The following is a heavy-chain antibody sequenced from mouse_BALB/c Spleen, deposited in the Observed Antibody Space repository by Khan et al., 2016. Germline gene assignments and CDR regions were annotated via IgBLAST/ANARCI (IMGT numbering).Heavy chain of an antibody. CDR2: IWAGGTT. CDR1: GFSLSSYG. V-gene: IGHV2-9*02. J-gene: IGHJ3*01. CDR3: AREDYYGSRWCAY. Sequence: QVQLKESGPGLVAPSQSLSITCSVSGFSLSSYGIHWVRQPPGKGLEWLGVIWAGGTTNYNSALMSRLSIRKDNSKSQVFFKMNSLQTDDTAMYYCAREDYYGSRWCAYWGQGTLVTVS. D-gene: IGHD1-1*01.